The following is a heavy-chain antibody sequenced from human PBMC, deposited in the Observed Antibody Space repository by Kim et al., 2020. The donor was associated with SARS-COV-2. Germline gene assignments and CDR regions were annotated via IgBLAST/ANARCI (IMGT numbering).Heavy chain of an antibody. V-gene: IGHV3-21*01. CDR1: GFTFSSYS. CDR2: ISSSSSYI. Sequence: GGSLRLSCAASGFTFSSYSMNWVRQAPGKGLEWVSSISSSSSYIYYADSVKGRFTISRDNAKNSLYLQMNSLRAEDTAVYYCARTGYNWNSWFDPWGQGTLVTVSS. CDR3: ARTGYNWNSWFDP. J-gene: IGHJ5*02. D-gene: IGHD1-20*01.